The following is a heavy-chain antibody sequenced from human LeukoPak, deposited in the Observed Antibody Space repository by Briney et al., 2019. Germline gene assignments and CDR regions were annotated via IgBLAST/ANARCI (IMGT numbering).Heavy chain of an antibody. D-gene: IGHD3-16*01. CDR1: GGSISSYY. Sequence: SETLSLTCTVSGGSISSYYWSWIRQPPGKGLEWIGYIYYSGSTNYNPSLKSRVTISVDTSKNQFSLKLSSVTAADTAVYYCARQGYEGPVDYWGQGTLVTVSS. CDR3: ARQGYEGPVDY. J-gene: IGHJ4*02. V-gene: IGHV4-59*08. CDR2: IYYSGST.